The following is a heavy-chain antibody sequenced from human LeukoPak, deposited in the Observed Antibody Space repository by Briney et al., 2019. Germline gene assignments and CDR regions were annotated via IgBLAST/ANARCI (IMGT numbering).Heavy chain of an antibody. CDR3: ARVFDS. V-gene: IGHV4-39*07. CDR2: IFYTGKT. Sequence: SETLSLTCTVSGGSVYTSDYYWGWVRQPPGKGPEWIGDIFYTGKTSYNPSLKSRVSISIDTSKNQFSLKLTSVTAADTAVYYCARVFDSWGQGTLVTVSS. CDR1: GGSVYTSDYY. J-gene: IGHJ4*02.